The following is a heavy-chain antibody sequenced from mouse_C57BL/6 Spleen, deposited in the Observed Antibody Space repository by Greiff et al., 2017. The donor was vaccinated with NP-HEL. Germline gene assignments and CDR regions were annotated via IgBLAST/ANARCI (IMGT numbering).Heavy chain of an antibody. D-gene: IGHD1-1*01. CDR3: ARNYYGSLYFDY. CDR2: INPNNGGT. CDR1: GYTFTDYN. Sequence: EVKLMESGPELVKPGASVKIPCKASGYTFTDYNMDWVKQSHGKSLEWIGDINPNNGGTIYNQKFKGKATLTVDKSSSTAYMELRSLTSEDTAVYYCARNYYGSLYFDYWGQGTTLTVSS. V-gene: IGHV1-18*01. J-gene: IGHJ2*01.